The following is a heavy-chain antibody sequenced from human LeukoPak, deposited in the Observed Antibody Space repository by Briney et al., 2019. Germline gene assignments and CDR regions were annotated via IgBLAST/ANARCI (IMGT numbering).Heavy chain of an antibody. CDR1: GYTFTSYD. Sequence: ASVKVSCKASGYTFTSYDINWVRQATGQGLEWMGWMNPNSGNTGYTQKFQGRVTMTRNTSISTAYMELSSLRSEDTAVYYCARGDYYDSSGYXDAFDIWGQGTMVTVSS. CDR2: MNPNSGNT. V-gene: IGHV1-8*01. J-gene: IGHJ3*02. D-gene: IGHD3-22*01. CDR3: ARGDYYDSSGYXDAFDI.